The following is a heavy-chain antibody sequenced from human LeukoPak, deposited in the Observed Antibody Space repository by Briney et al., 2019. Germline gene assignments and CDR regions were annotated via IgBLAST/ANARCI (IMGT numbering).Heavy chain of an antibody. D-gene: IGHD2-15*01. V-gene: IGHV3-48*03. CDR2: ISSSATST. Sequence: PGGSLRLSCSASGFSFSSYEMNWVRQAPGKGLEWVSHISSSATSTYYADSVKGRFTISRDNAKNSLYLQMNSLRAGDAAVYYCAKAPVTTCSGAYCYPFDYWSQGTLVTVSS. CDR1: GFSFSSYE. CDR3: AKAPVTTCSGAYCYPFDY. J-gene: IGHJ4*02.